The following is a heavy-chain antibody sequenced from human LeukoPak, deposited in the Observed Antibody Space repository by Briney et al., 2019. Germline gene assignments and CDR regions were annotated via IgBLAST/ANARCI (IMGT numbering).Heavy chain of an antibody. CDR2: IYYSGST. CDR3: ARRNYGGYGFDY. J-gene: IGHJ4*02. CDR1: GGSISSYY. D-gene: IGHD4-17*01. Sequence: SETLSLTCTVSGGSISSYYWSWIRQPPGKGLEWIGYIYYSGSTNYNPSLKGRVTISVDTSKNQFSLKLGSVTATDTAVYYCARRNYGGYGFDYWGQGTLVTVSS. V-gene: IGHV4-59*08.